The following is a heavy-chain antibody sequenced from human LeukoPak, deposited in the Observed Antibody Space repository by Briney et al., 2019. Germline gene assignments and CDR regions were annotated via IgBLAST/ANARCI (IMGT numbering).Heavy chain of an antibody. Sequence: ASVKVSCKASGYTFTGYYMHWVRQAPGQGLEWMGWINPNSGGTNYAQKFQGRVTMTRDTSISTAYMELSRVRSDDTAVYYCARAGGSGWYRIVVYWGQGTLVTVSS. J-gene: IGHJ4*02. CDR1: GYTFTGYY. D-gene: IGHD6-19*01. V-gene: IGHV1-2*02. CDR2: INPNSGGT. CDR3: ARAGGSGWYRIVVY.